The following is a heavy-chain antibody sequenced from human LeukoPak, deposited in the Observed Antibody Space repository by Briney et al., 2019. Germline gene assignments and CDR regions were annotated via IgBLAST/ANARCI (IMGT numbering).Heavy chain of an antibody. CDR3: AKRQYGDGIYYFDY. CDR1: GFTFSNYA. V-gene: IGHV3-23*01. CDR2: VGGSGGDT. D-gene: IGHD4-17*01. Sequence: PGGSLRLSCAASGFTFSNYAMSWVRQAPGKGLEWVSAVGGSGGDTDYADSVRGRFTISRDNSKNTLYLQMISLRAEGTAVYYCAKRQYGDGIYYFDYWGQGTLVTVSS. J-gene: IGHJ4*02.